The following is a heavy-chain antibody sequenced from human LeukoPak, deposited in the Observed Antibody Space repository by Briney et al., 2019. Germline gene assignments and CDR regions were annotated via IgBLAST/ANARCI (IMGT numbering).Heavy chain of an antibody. CDR3: ASMRSECSGGSCYSWGYFDY. V-gene: IGHV4-4*02. CDR2: IYHSGST. Sequence: GTLSLTCAVSGGSISSSNWWSWVRQPPGKGLEWIGEIYHSGSTNYNPSLKSRVTISVDKSKNQFSLKLSSVTAADTAVYYCASMRSECSGGSCYSWGYFDYWGQGTLVTVSS. D-gene: IGHD2-15*01. J-gene: IGHJ4*02. CDR1: GGSISSSNW.